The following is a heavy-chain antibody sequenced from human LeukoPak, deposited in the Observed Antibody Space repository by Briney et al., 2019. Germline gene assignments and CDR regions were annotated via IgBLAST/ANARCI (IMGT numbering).Heavy chain of an antibody. CDR2: ISSTDTI. V-gene: IGHV3-48*01. CDR3: ARAYDGSGSHYYYYMDV. Sequence: GGSLRLSCAASGFSFNSYNVNWVRQAPGKGLEWVSYISSTDTIYYADSVKGRFTISRDNAKNSLSLQMNSLRAEDTAVYYCARAYDGSGSHYYYYMDVWGKGTTVTVSS. D-gene: IGHD3-22*01. CDR1: GFSFNSYN. J-gene: IGHJ6*03.